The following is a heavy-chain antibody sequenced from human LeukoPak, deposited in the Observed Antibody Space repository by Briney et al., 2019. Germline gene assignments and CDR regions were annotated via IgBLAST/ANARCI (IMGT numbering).Heavy chain of an antibody. CDR1: GGSFSGYY. CDR3: ARVSAYDILTGYPWISGGMDV. D-gene: IGHD3-9*01. Sequence: SETLSLTCAVYGGSFSGYYWRWIRQPPGKGLEWIGEINHSGSTNYNPSLKSRVTISVDTSKNQFSLKLNSVTAADTAVYYCARVSAYDILTGYPWISGGMDVWGQGTTVTVSS. J-gene: IGHJ6*02. CDR2: INHSGST. V-gene: IGHV4-34*01.